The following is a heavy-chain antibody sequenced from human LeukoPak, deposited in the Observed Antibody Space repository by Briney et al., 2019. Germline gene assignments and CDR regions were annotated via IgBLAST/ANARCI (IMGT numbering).Heavy chain of an antibody. D-gene: IGHD2-21*01. CDR2: ISSSSSYI. J-gene: IGHJ4*02. CDR3: AKAPVTTCRGAYCYPFDY. V-gene: IGHV3-21*04. Sequence: KSWGVLRLSCAASGFTFSSYSMNWVRQAPGKGLEWVSSISSSSSYIYYADSVKGRFTISRDSSKNTLFLQMNRLRPEDAAVYYCAKAPVTTCRGAYCYPFDYWGQGTLVTVSS. CDR1: GFTFSSYS.